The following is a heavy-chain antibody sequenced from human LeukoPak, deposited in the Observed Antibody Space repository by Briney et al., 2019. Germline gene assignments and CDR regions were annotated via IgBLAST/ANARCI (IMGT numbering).Heavy chain of an antibody. CDR2: IYYSGST. CDR3: ASGVDYYDSSGYFDY. D-gene: IGHD3-22*01. V-gene: IGHV4-39*01. CDR1: GFTFSSNY. Sequence: GSLRLSCAASGFTFSSNYMSWVRQPPGKGQEWIGSIYYSGSTYYNPSLKSRVTISVDTSKNQFSLKLSSVTAADTAVYHCASGVDYYDSSGYFDYWGQGTLVTVSS. J-gene: IGHJ4*02.